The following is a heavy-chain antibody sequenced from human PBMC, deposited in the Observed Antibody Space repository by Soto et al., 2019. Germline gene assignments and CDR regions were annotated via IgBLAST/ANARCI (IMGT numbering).Heavy chain of an antibody. CDR1: GDSVSSNSAA. D-gene: IGHD5-18*01. Sequence: SQTLSLTCAISGDSVSSNSAAWNWIRQSPSRGLEWLGRTYYRSKWYSSYAVSVKSRITINPDTSKNQFSLQLNSVTPEDTAVYYCARGPETTMGTSDIWGQGTVVTVSS. V-gene: IGHV6-1*01. J-gene: IGHJ3*02. CDR2: TYYRSKWYS. CDR3: ARGPETTMGTSDI.